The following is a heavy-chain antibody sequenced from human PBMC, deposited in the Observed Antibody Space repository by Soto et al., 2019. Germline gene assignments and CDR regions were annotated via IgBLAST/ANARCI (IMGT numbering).Heavy chain of an antibody. Sequence: PSETLSLTCAVSGGSISNTSYFWGWIRQPPGKGLEWVGNMFSTGSSTYSPSLKGRITISVDTSKNHSSLRLYSMTASDTAIYCCASRYYHLSAGDRYDESFYFDNWGPGTLVTVSS. CDR1: GGSISNTSYF. D-gene: IGHD3-9*01. J-gene: IGHJ4*02. V-gene: IGHV4-39*02. CDR3: ASRYYHLSAGDRYDESFYFDN. CDR2: MFSTGSS.